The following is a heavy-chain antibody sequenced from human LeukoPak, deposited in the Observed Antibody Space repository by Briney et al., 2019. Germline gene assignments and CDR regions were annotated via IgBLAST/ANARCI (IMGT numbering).Heavy chain of an antibody. J-gene: IGHJ3*02. D-gene: IGHD3-22*01. CDR3: AKSWNYYDSSGDDALDI. CDR1: GFTFSDYG. V-gene: IGHV3-23*01. Sequence: GASLRLSCAAAGFTFSDYGMNWVRQAPGKGLEWVSGISGSGISTYYADSVKGRFTISRDNSKNTQYLQMNSLRVEDTAVYYCAKSWNYYDSSGDDALDIWGQGTMVTVSS. CDR2: ISGSGIST.